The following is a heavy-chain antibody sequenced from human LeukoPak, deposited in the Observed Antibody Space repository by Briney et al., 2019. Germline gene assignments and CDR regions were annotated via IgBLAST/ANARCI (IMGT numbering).Heavy chain of an antibody. Sequence: SETLSLTCTVSGGSISSGDYYWSWIRQPPGKGLEWIGYIYYSGSTYYNPSLKSRVTISVDTSKNQFSLKLSSVTAADTAVYYCARFGGAYDSSAFDYWGQGTLVTVSS. J-gene: IGHJ4*02. D-gene: IGHD3-22*01. V-gene: IGHV4-30-4*01. CDR1: GGSISSGDYY. CDR2: IYYSGST. CDR3: ARFGGAYDSSAFDY.